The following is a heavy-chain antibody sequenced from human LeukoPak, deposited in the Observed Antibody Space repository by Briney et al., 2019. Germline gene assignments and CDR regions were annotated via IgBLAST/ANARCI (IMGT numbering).Heavy chain of an antibody. V-gene: IGHV4-34*01. Sequence: SETLSLTCAVYGGSFSDDYWSWIRQPPGKGLEWIGEINHSGSTNYNPSLKIRVTISLDTSNNYFSLKLKSVTAADTAVYYCARDTEMSAVFDSWGQGALVTVSS. D-gene: IGHD5-18*01. CDR3: ARDTEMSAVFDS. CDR1: GGSFSDDY. J-gene: IGHJ4*02. CDR2: INHSGST.